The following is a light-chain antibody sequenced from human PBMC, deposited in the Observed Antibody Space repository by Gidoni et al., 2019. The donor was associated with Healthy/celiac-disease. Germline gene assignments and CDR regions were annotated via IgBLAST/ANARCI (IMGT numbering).Light chain of an antibody. CDR3: QQYGSSPTWT. J-gene: IGKJ1*01. V-gene: IGKV3-20*01. CDR2: GAS. Sequence: IVLTQSPGTLSLSPGERATRSCRASQSVSSSYLAWYQQKPGQAPRLLIYGASSRATGIPDRFSGSGSGTDFTLTISRLEPEDFAVYYCQQYGSSPTWTFGQGTKVEIK. CDR1: QSVSSSY.